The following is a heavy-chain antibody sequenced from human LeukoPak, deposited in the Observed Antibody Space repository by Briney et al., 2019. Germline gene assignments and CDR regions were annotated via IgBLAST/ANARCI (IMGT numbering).Heavy chain of an antibody. CDR1: GGSISGSSYY. Sequence: SETLSLTCTVSGGSISGSSYYWGWIRQPPGKGLEWIGSIYYSGSTYYNPSLKSRVTISVDTSKNQFSLKLSSVSAADTAVYFCAREDSSDYYSGHFDSWGQGTLVTVSS. D-gene: IGHD3-22*01. J-gene: IGHJ4*02. CDR3: AREDSSDYYSGHFDS. V-gene: IGHV4-39*07. CDR2: IYYSGST.